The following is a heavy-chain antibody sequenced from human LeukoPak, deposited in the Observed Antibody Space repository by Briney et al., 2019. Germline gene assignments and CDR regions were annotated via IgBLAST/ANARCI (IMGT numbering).Heavy chain of an antibody. CDR3: ARSGMEYYYDSSGYYPDY. V-gene: IGHV3-48*01. Sequence: GGSLRLSCAASGFTFSSYSMNWVRQAPGKGLEWVSYISSSSSTIYYADSVKGRFTISRDNAKNSLYLQMNSLRAEDTAVYYCARSGMEYYYDSSGYYPDYWGQGTLVTVSS. CDR2: ISSSSSTI. CDR1: GFTFSSYS. J-gene: IGHJ4*02. D-gene: IGHD3-22*01.